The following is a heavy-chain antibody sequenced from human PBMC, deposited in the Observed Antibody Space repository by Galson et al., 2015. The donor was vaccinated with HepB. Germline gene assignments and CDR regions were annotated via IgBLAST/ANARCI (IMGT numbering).Heavy chain of an antibody. CDR1: GGTFSSYA. CDR2: IIPIFGTA. D-gene: IGHD3-3*01. J-gene: IGHJ4*02. CDR3: ARGIQYDFWSGPFDY. V-gene: IGHV1-69*13. Sequence: SVKASCKASGGTFSSYAISWVRQAPGQGLEWMGGIIPIFGTANYAQKFQGRVTITADESTSTAYMELSSLRSEDTAVYYCARGIQYDFWSGPFDYWGQGTLVTVSS.